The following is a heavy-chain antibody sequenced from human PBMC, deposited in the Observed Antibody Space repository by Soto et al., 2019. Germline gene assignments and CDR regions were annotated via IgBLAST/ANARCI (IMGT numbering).Heavy chain of an antibody. D-gene: IGHD2-15*01. J-gene: IGHJ6*03. CDR1: GFTFSSYA. V-gene: IGHV3-23*01. Sequence: EVQLLESGGGLVQPGGSLRLSCAASGFTFSSYAMSWVRQAPGKGLEWVSAISGSGGSTYYADSVKGRFTISRDNSKNTLYLQMNSLRAEDTAVYYCAKAYCSGGSCYYYYYYMDVWCKGTTVTVSS. CDR2: ISGSGGST. CDR3: AKAYCSGGSCYYYYYYMDV.